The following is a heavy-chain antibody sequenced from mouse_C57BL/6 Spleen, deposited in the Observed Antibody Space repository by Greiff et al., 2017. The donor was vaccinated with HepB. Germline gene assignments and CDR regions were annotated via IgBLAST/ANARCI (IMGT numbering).Heavy chain of an antibody. J-gene: IGHJ1*03. CDR2: IYPGSGST. V-gene: IGHV1-55*01. CDR3: ARLPLLGYFDV. D-gene: IGHD2-10*01. CDR1: GYTFTSYW. Sequence: QVQLQQPGAELVKPGASVKMSCKASGYTFTSYWITWVKQRPGQGLEWIGDIYPGSGSTKYNEKFKSKATLTVDKPSSTAYMQLSSLTSEASAVYYCARLPLLGYFDVWGTGTTVTVSS.